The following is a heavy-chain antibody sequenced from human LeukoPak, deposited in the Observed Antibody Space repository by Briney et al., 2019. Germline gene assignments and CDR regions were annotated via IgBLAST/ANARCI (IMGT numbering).Heavy chain of an antibody. V-gene: IGHV4-59*01. D-gene: IGHD3-10*01. Sequence: SETLSLTCTVSGGSISSYYWSWIRQPPGKGLEWIGYIYYSGSTNYNPSLKSRVTISVDTSKNQFSLKLSSVTAADTAVYYCARFEYGEWFDPWGQGTLVTVSS. CDR3: ARFEYGEWFDP. CDR2: IYYSGST. J-gene: IGHJ5*02. CDR1: GGSISSYY.